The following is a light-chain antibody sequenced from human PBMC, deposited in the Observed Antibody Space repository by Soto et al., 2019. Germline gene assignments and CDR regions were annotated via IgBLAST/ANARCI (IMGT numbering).Light chain of an antibody. CDR3: QQRSNWPPIT. CDR1: QSVSSY. J-gene: IGKJ5*01. CDR2: DAS. V-gene: IGKV3-11*01. Sequence: EIVFTLSPATLSLSSGERATLSCSASQSVSSYLALYQQKPGQDPRLLIYDASNRATGIPARFSGSGSGTGFTLPINSLEPEDFAVYYCQQRSNWPPITFGQGTRLEIK.